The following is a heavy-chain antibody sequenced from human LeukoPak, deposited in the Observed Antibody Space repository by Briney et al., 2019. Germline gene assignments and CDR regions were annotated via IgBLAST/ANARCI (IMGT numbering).Heavy chain of an antibody. D-gene: IGHD3-22*01. CDR3: ARGRASYYYDSSGYLQTYYFDY. J-gene: IGHJ4*02. V-gene: IGHV1-18*01. CDR1: GYTFTSYG. Sequence: ASVKVSCKASGYTFTSYGISWVRQAPGQGLEWMGWISAYNGNTNYAQKLQGRVTMTTDTSTSTAYMELRSLRSDDTAVYYCARGRASYYYDSSGYLQTYYFDYWGQGTLVTVSS. CDR2: ISAYNGNT.